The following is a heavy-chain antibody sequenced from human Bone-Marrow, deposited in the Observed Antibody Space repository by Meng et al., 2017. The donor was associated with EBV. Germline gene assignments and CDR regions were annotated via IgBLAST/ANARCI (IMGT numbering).Heavy chain of an antibody. Sequence: QVQVVQSGAEVTKPGSSVKVSCKTSGGTFRSDAISWVRQAPGQGLEWMGGLIPLSDAPHYAQKFQGRVTITADESTSTHYLDLSGLRAEDTAVYYCASESGRGFTPDYWGRGALVTVSS. CDR2: LIPLSDAP. CDR1: GGTFRSDA. D-gene: IGHD3-10*01. J-gene: IGHJ4*02. V-gene: IGHV1-69*01. CDR3: ASESGRGFTPDY.